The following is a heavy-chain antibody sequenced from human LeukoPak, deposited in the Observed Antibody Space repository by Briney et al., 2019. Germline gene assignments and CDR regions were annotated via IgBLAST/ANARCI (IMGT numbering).Heavy chain of an antibody. V-gene: IGHV1-18*01. CDR1: GGTFSSYA. J-gene: IGHJ4*02. Sequence: ASVKVSCKASGGTFSSYAISWVRQAPGQGLEWMGWISAYNGNTNYAQKLQGRVTMTTDTSTSTAYMELRSLRSDDTAVYYCARGDYGDEFDYWGQGTLVTVSS. CDR2: ISAYNGNT. CDR3: ARGDYGDEFDY. D-gene: IGHD4-17*01.